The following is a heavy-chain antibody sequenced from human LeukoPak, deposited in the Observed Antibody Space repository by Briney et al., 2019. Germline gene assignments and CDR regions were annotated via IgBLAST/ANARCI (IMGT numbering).Heavy chain of an antibody. Sequence: GGSLRLSCATSGFTVSSNYMSWVRQAPGKGLEWVSSISSSSSYIYYADSVKGRFTISRDNAKNSLYLQMNSLRAEDTAVYYCAREETERGHFDYWGQGTLVTVSS. CDR3: AREETERGHFDY. J-gene: IGHJ4*02. CDR1: GFTVSSNY. V-gene: IGHV3-21*01. CDR2: ISSSSSYI.